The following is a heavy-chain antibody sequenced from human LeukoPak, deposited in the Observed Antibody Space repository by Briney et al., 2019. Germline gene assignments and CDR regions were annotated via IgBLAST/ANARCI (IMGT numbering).Heavy chain of an antibody. J-gene: IGHJ4*02. CDR2: MNPNSGNT. CDR3: ARGRDGYNYWVDY. Sequence: VASVKVSCKASGYTFTSYDINWVRQAPGQGLGWMGWMNPNSGNTGYAQKFQGRVTMTRNTSISTAYMELSSLRSEDTAVYYCARGRDGYNYWVDYWGQGTLVTVSS. CDR1: GYTFTSYD. D-gene: IGHD5-24*01. V-gene: IGHV1-8*01.